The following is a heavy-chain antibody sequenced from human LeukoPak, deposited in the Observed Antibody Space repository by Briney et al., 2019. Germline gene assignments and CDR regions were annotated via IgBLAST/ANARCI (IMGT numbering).Heavy chain of an antibody. CDR2: ISAYNGNT. Sequence: ASVKVSCKASGYTFTSYGISWVRQAPGQGREWMGWISAYNGNTNYAQKLQGRVTMTTDTSTSTAYMELRSLRSDDTAVYYCARERSYDYVWGSYRLWDYWGQGTLVAVSS. J-gene: IGHJ4*02. D-gene: IGHD3-16*02. V-gene: IGHV1-18*01. CDR3: ARERSYDYVWGSYRLWDY. CDR1: GYTFTSYG.